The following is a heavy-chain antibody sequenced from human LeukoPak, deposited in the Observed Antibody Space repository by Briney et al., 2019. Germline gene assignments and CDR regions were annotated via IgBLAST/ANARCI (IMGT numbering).Heavy chain of an antibody. D-gene: IGHD2-15*01. CDR1: GFTFSSYS. CDR2: ISSSSYI. Sequence: GGSLRLSCAASGFTFSSYSMNWVRQAPGKGLEWVSSISSSSYIYYADSVKGRFTISRDNAKNSLYLQMNSLRAEDTAVYYCAREGGYCSGGSCYDTYYYYYYMDVWGKGTTVTVSS. V-gene: IGHV3-21*01. CDR3: AREGGYCSGGSCYDTYYYYYYMDV. J-gene: IGHJ6*03.